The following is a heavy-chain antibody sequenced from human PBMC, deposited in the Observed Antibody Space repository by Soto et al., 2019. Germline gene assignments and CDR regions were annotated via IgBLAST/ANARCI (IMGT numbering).Heavy chain of an antibody. J-gene: IGHJ4*02. Sequence: EVQLVESGGGLVQPGGSLRLSCAASGFTFSAHYMDWVRQAPGKGLEWVGRIKNKANSYTTEYAASVEGRFTISREDSQNSPYLQMNSMITEDMDVYYCARVSLVGPSGGRYSDYWGQGSQVAVSS. D-gene: IGHD1-26*01. V-gene: IGHV3-72*01. CDR3: ARVSLVGPSGGRYSDY. CDR1: GFTFSAHY. CDR2: IKNKANSYTT.